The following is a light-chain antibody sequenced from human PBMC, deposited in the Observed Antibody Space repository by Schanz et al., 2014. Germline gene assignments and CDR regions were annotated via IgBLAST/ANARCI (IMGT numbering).Light chain of an antibody. CDR1: SSDVGAYNF. J-gene: IGLJ2*01. Sequence: QSALTQPPSASGSPGQSVTISCTGTSSDVGAYNFVSWYEQHPGKAPKLMINEVNKRPSGVPDRFSGSKSGTSASLAISGLQSEDEADYYCAAWDDSLNGVIFGGGTKLTVL. V-gene: IGLV2-8*01. CDR2: EVN. CDR3: AAWDDSLNGVI.